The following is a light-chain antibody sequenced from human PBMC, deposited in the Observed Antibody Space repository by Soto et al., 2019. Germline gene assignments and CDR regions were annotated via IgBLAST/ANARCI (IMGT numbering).Light chain of an antibody. CDR1: QSISSW. J-gene: IGKJ1*01. Sequence: DILMTQSPSTLSTSVGDRVTITCRASQSISSWLAWYQQKPGKPPKLLIYDASSLERGVPSRFSGSGSGTEFTLTISSLQPDDFATYYCQQYNSYSWTFGQGTKVDIK. CDR3: QQYNSYSWT. V-gene: IGKV1-5*01. CDR2: DAS.